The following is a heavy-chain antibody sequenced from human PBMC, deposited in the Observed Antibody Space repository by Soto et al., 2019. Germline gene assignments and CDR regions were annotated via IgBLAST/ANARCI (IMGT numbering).Heavy chain of an antibody. J-gene: IGHJ3*02. Sequence: GVSVKVSCKASGYSFTSYYMHWVRQAPGQGLKGMGIINPSGGSTSYAQKFQGRVTMTRDTSTRTVYMELSSLRSEDTAVYYCVRAHGYGDSFGAFDIWGQGTMVTVSS. V-gene: IGHV1-46*03. CDR3: VRAHGYGDSFGAFDI. CDR1: GYSFTSYY. CDR2: INPSGGST. D-gene: IGHD4-17*01.